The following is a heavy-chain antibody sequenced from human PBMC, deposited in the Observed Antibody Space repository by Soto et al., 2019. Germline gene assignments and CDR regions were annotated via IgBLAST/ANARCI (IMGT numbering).Heavy chain of an antibody. CDR3: ANPIDTTFDYGMDV. CDR1: GFTFSSYG. V-gene: IGHV3-30*18. Sequence: QVQLVESGGGVVQPGRSLRLSCAASGFTFSSYGMHWVRQAPGKGLEWVAVISYDGSNKYYADSVKGRFPISRDNSKNTLYLQMNSLRAEDTAVYYCANPIDTTFDYGMDVWGQGTTVTVSS. CDR2: ISYDGSNK. J-gene: IGHJ6*02. D-gene: IGHD1-1*01.